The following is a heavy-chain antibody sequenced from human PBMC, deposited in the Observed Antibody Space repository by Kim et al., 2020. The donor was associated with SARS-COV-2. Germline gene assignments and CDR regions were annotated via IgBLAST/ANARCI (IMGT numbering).Heavy chain of an antibody. CDR2: INHSGST. D-gene: IGHD6-6*01. J-gene: IGHJ4*02. CDR1: GGSFSGYY. Sequence: SETLSLTCAVYGGSFSGYYWSWIRQPPGKGLEWIGEINHSGSTNYNPSLKSRVTISVDTSKNQFSLKLSSVTAADTAVYYCARANMGQGYAARYWGQGTLVTVSS. V-gene: IGHV4-34*01. CDR3: ARANMGQGYAARY.